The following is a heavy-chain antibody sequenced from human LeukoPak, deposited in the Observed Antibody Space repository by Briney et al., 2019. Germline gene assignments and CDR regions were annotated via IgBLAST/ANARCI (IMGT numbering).Heavy chain of an antibody. V-gene: IGHV3-33*01. CDR3: ARDISSTTYYYYGMDV. Sequence: PGGSLRLSCAASGFTFSSYGMHWVRQAPGKGLEWVAVIWYDGSNKYYADSVKGRFTISRDNSKNTLYLQMNSLRDEDTAVYYCARDISSTTYYYYGMDVWGQGTTVIVSS. D-gene: IGHD1-14*01. J-gene: IGHJ6*02. CDR2: IWYDGSNK. CDR1: GFTFSSYG.